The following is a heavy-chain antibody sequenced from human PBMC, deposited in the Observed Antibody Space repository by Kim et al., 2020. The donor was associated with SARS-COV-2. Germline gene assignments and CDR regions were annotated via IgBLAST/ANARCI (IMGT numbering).Heavy chain of an antibody. D-gene: IGHD6-13*01. Sequence: ASVKVSCKASGYTFTGYYMHWVRQAPGQGLEWMGWINPNSGGTNYAQKFQGWVTMTRDTSISTAYMELSRLRSDDTAVYYCARGLGVGIAAAEYYYYYGMDVWGQGTTVTVSS. CDR1: GYTFTGYY. J-gene: IGHJ6*02. CDR2: INPNSGGT. CDR3: ARGLGVGIAAAEYYYYYGMDV. V-gene: IGHV1-2*04.